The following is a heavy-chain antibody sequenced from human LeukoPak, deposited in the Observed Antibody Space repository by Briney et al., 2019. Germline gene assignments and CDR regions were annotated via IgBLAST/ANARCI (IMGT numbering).Heavy chain of an antibody. D-gene: IGHD3-22*01. V-gene: IGHV3-21*01. CDR3: ARDDSNGYFFDM. CDR1: GFTFSSYS. Sequence: GGSLRLSCAATGFTFSSYSMNWVSQAPGKGLEWVSSISSSSSYIYYADSVKGRFTISRDNAKNSLYLQMNSLRGEDTAVYYCARDDSNGYFFDMWGQGTMVTVSS. J-gene: IGHJ3*02. CDR2: ISSSSSYI.